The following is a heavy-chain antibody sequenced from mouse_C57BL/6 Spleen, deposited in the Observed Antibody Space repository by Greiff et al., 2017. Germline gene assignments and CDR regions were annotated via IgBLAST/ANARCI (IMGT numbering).Heavy chain of an antibody. V-gene: IGHV5-9-1*02. D-gene: IGHD2-4*01. CDR2: ISRGGDYI. CDR1: GFTFSSYA. CDR3: TREFYDYDDGDFDV. Sequence: DVMLVESGEGLVKPGGSLKLSCAASGFTFSSYAMSWVRQTPEKRLEWVAYISRGGDYIYYADTVKGRFTISRDNARNNLYLQMSSLKSEDTAMYYCTREFYDYDDGDFDVWGTGTTVTVSS. J-gene: IGHJ1*03.